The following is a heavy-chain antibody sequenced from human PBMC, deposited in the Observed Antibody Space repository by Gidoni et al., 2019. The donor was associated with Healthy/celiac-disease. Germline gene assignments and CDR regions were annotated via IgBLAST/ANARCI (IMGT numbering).Heavy chain of an antibody. Sequence: EVQLVESGGGLVKPGGSLRISCAASGLTLSSYSMNWVRQAPGTGLEWVSSISSSSSYIYYADSVKGRFTISIDNAKNSLYLQMNSLRAEDTAVYYCASITMVRGVRVGSDYWGQGTLVTVSS. CDR1: GLTLSSYS. J-gene: IGHJ4*02. V-gene: IGHV3-21*01. CDR2: ISSSSSYI. CDR3: ASITMVRGVRVGSDY. D-gene: IGHD3-10*01.